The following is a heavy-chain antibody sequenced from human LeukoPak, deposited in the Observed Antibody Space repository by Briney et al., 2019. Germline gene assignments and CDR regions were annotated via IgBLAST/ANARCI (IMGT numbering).Heavy chain of an antibody. CDR2: INPNSGGT. D-gene: IGHD3-16*01. Sequence: ASVKVSCKASGYTFTGYYMHWVRQAPGQGLEWMGWINPNSGGTNYAQKFQGRVTMTRDTSISTAYMELSRLRSDGTAVYYCARGGTPQPERYYYYMDVWGKGTTVTVSS. V-gene: IGHV1-2*02. J-gene: IGHJ6*03. CDR1: GYTFTGYY. CDR3: ARGGTPQPERYYYYMDV.